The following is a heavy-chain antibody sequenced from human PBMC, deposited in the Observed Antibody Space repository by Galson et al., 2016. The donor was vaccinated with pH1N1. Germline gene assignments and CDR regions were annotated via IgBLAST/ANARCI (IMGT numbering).Heavy chain of an antibody. CDR1: GFTFSSHW. Sequence: SLRLSCAVSGFTFSSHWMHWVRQAPGKGLVWVSRIRGDGGSTSYADSVKGRFTISRDNAKNTMYLQMNSLRAEDTAVYYCVRESTISGVIMDFYSWGQGTQVTVSS. CDR3: VRESTISGVIMDFYS. J-gene: IGHJ4*02. CDR2: IRGDGGST. V-gene: IGHV3-74*01. D-gene: IGHD3-3*01.